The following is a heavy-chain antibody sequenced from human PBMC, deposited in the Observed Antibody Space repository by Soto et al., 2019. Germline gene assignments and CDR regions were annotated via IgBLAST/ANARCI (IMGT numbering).Heavy chain of an antibody. CDR1: GGSFSSFA. D-gene: IGHD6-19*01. CDR3: ARVRGEVGSGWFYDH. Sequence: ASVKVSCQASGGSFSSFAFSWVRQAPGQGLEWMGGIIPITAATKYSQKFQGRVTMTRDSSISTAYMELSRLRSDDTAFYYCARVRGEVGSGWFYDHWGRGTLVTVSS. J-gene: IGHJ4*02. V-gene: IGHV1-2*02. CDR2: IIPITAAT.